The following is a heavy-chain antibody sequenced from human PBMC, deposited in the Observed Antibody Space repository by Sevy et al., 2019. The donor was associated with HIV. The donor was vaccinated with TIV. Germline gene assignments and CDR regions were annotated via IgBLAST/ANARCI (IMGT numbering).Heavy chain of an antibody. CDR3: ARVGIAVAGTGFDY. CDR2: LNPNSGGT. D-gene: IGHD6-19*01. Sequence: ASVKVSCKASGYTFTGYYMHWVRQAPGQGLEWMGRLNPNSGGTNYAQKFQGRVTMTRDTSISTAYMELSRLRSDDTAVYYCARVGIAVAGTGFDYWGQRTLVTVSS. J-gene: IGHJ4*02. V-gene: IGHV1-2*06. CDR1: GYTFTGYY.